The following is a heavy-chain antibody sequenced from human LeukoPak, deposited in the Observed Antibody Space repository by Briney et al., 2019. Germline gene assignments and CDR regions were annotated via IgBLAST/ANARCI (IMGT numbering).Heavy chain of an antibody. V-gene: IGHV4-38-2*02. CDR2: IYHSGST. Sequence: PSETLSLTCTVSGYSISSGYYWGWIRQPPGKGLEWIGSIYHSGSTYYNPSLKSRVTISVDTSKNQFSLKLSSVTAADTAVYYCARVPATVTTQGDYYYYMDVWGKGTTVTVSS. J-gene: IGHJ6*03. CDR1: GYSISSGYY. D-gene: IGHD4-11*01. CDR3: ARVPATVTTQGDYYYYMDV.